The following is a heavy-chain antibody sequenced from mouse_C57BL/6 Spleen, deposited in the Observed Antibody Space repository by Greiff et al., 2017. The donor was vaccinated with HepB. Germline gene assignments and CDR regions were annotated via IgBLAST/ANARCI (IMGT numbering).Heavy chain of an antibody. D-gene: IGHD1-1*01. J-gene: IGHJ3*01. V-gene: IGHV2-6*01. Sequence: VKLVESGPGLVAPSQSLSITCTVSGFSLTSYGVDWVRQSPGKGLEWLGVIWGVGSTNYNSALKSRLSISKDNSKSQVFLKMNSLQTDDTAMYYCASYYGSSPVAYWGQGTLVTVSA. CDR2: IWGVGST. CDR3: ASYYGSSPVAY. CDR1: GFSLTSYG.